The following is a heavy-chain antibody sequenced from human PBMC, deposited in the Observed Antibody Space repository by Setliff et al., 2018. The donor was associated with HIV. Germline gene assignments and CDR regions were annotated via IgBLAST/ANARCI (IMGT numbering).Heavy chain of an antibody. D-gene: IGHD6-19*01. CDR2: IYPDDSNI. CDR3: ARAYSSRGGADY. V-gene: IGHV5-51*01. Sequence: ESLKISCKALDYTFSTYWIGWVRQMPGEGLEWMGIIYPDDSNIRYSPSFQGQVTFSVDKSISVAYLHWSSLKASDTAKYYCARAYSSRGGADYWSRGTLVTVSS. CDR1: DYTFSTYW. J-gene: IGHJ4*02.